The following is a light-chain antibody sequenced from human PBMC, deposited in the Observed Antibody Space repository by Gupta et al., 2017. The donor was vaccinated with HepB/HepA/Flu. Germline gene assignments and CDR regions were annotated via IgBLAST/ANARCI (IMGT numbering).Light chain of an antibody. J-gene: IGLJ2*01. V-gene: IGLV1-44*01. CDR1: SSKIGSST. CDR3: AARDDSRNGLV. Sequence: VLHQPPSASRHPGSRVTISSSGSSSKIGSSTVDWYQQLPATAPNLLIYSNNQRHSGVPVRFSGSKSGTSASLAISGLQAEDEADYYCAARDDSRNGLVFGGGTKLTVL. CDR2: SNN.